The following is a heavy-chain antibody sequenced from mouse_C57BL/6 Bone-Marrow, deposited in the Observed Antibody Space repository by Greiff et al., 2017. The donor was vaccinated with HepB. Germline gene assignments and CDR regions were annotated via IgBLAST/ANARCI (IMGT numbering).Heavy chain of an antibody. CDR3: ARDGIDY. CDR2: IYPGDGDT. V-gene: IGHV1-82*01. Sequence: QVQLQQPGPELVKPGASVKISCKASGYAFSSSWMNWVKQRPGKGLEWIGRIYPGDGDTNYNGKFKSKATLTVDKSSSTAYMQLSSLTSEDSAVYYCARDGIDYWGQGTTLTVSS. D-gene: IGHD1-1*01. J-gene: IGHJ2*01. CDR1: GYAFSSSW.